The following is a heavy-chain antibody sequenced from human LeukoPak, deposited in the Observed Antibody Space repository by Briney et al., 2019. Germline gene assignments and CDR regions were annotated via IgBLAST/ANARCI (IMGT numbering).Heavy chain of an antibody. CDR1: GYTFTSYY. J-gene: IGHJ4*02. V-gene: IGHV1-46*01. CDR2: INPSGGSP. Sequence: ASVKVSCKASGYTFTSYYLHWVRQAPGQGLEWMGIINPSGGSPTYAQKIQGRVTMTRDTSTSAVYMELSSLTSEDTAVYYCARDLYERDSSGHYGGGFDYWGQGTLVAVSS. CDR3: ARDLYERDSSGHYGGGFDY. D-gene: IGHD3-22*01.